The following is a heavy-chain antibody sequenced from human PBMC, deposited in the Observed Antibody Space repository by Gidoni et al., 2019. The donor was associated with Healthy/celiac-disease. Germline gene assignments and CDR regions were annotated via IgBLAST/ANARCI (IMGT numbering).Heavy chain of an antibody. CDR1: GVTFSSYA. CDR2: IGGSGGST. V-gene: IGHV3-23*01. CDR3: AKDPHYVWGSYRSGPSP. Sequence: EVQLLESGGGLVQPGGSLRLSGAAPGVTFSSYAMSWVRQAPGMGLGWVSAIGGSGGSTYYADSVKGRFTISRDNSKNTLYLQMNSLRAEDTAVYYCAKDPHYVWGSYRSGPSPWGQGTLVTVSS. J-gene: IGHJ5*02. D-gene: IGHD3-16*02.